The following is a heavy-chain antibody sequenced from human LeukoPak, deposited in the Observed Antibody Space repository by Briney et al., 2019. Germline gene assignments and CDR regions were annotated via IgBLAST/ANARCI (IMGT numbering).Heavy chain of an antibody. D-gene: IGHD3-3*01. V-gene: IGHV4-61*02. CDR2: IYTSGST. CDR3: ARADDYYDFWSGGFLDV. J-gene: IGHJ6*04. Sequence: PSETLSLTCTVSVGSFRIGSDYGSWSRRPAGKGLEWIGRIYTSGSTNYNPSLKSRVTISVDTSKNQFSLKLSSVTAADTAVYYCARADDYYDFWSGGFLDVWGKGTTVTVSS. CDR1: VGSFRIGSDY.